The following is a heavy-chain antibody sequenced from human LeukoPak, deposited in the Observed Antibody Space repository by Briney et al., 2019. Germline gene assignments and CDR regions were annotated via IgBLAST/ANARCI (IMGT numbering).Heavy chain of an antibody. CDR1: GFTFSNAW. V-gene: IGHV3-15*07. CDR3: ATDFYDST. J-gene: IGHJ5*02. CDR2: IRSNSDGGTI. Sequence: GGSLRLSCATSGFTFSNAWMNWVRQAPGKGLEWVGRIRSNSDGGTIDYAAPVKGRFTPSRDDSKTTLYLQMNSLQTEDTAVYYCATDFYDSTWGQGTLVTVSS. D-gene: IGHD3-22*01.